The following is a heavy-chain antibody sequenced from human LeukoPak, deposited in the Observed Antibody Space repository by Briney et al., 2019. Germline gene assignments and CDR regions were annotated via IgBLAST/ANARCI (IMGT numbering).Heavy chain of an antibody. CDR3: ARQPDILTGSPYYYYYGMDV. D-gene: IGHD3-9*01. J-gene: IGHJ6*02. CDR2: IYYSGST. V-gene: IGHV4-59*08. Sequence: PSETLSLTCTVSGGSISSYYWSWIRQPPGKGLEWIGYIYYSGSTNYNPSLKSRVTISVDTSKNQFSLKLSSVTAADTAVYHCARQPDILTGSPYYYYYGMDVWGQGTTVTVSS. CDR1: GGSISSYY.